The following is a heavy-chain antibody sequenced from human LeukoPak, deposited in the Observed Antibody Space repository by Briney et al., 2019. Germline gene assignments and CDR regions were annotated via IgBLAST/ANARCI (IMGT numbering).Heavy chain of an antibody. V-gene: IGHV4-59*01. J-gene: IGHJ6*02. CDR2: IYYSGST. CDR1: GGSISSYY. D-gene: IGHD3-9*01. CDR3: ARDNRGRYSYYYYYGMDV. Sequence: SETLSLTCTVSGGSISSYYWSWIRQPPGKGLEWIGYIYYSGSTNYNPSLKSRVTISVDTSKNQFSLKLSSVTAADTAVYYCARDNRGRYSYYYYYGMDVRGHGTTVTVSS.